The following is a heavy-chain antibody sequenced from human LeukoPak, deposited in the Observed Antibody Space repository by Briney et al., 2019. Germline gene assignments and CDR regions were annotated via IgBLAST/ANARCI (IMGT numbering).Heavy chain of an antibody. Sequence: SETLSLTCTVSAGSISGHSWNWIRQPPGKGLEWIGDIYYSGSTRYNPSLESRVTISLDTSKNQFSLSLTSVTAADTAVYYCAREPRWYYYDSASYYFDYWGQGTLVTVSS. J-gene: IGHJ4*02. CDR3: AREPRWYYYDSASYYFDY. CDR1: AGSISGHS. V-gene: IGHV4-59*11. CDR2: IYYSGST. D-gene: IGHD3-22*01.